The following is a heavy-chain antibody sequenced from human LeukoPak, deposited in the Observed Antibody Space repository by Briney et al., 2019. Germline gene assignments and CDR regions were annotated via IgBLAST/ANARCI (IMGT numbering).Heavy chain of an antibody. CDR1: GGSISSSSYY. J-gene: IGHJ6*03. D-gene: IGHD5-18*01. CDR3: ARRSRGYSYGTYYYYMDV. Sequence: SETLSPTCTVSGGSISSSSYYWGWIRQPPGKGLEWIGSIYYSGSTYYNPSLKSRVTISVDTSKNQFSLKLSSVTAADTAVYYCARRSRGYSYGTYYYYMDVWGKGTTVTVSS. CDR2: IYYSGST. V-gene: IGHV4-39*01.